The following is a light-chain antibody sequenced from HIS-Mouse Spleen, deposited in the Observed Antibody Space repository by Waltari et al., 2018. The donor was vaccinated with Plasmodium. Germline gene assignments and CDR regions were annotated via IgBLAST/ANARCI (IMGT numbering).Light chain of an antibody. V-gene: IGKV1-5*03. CDR3: QQYNSYSYT. CDR1: QSISSW. CDR2: KAS. Sequence: DIQMTQSPSTLSASVGDRVTLTCRASQSISSWLAWYQQKPGKAPKLLIYKASSLESGVLSRFSGSGSGTEFTLTISSLQPDDFATYYCQQYNSYSYTFGQGTKLEIK. J-gene: IGKJ2*01.